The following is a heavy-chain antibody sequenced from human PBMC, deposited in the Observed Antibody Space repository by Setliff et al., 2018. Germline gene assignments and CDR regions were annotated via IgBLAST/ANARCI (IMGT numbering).Heavy chain of an antibody. V-gene: IGHV4-59*01. CDR1: GGSISTYY. J-gene: IGHJ5*02. CDR2: VYYSGTT. CDR3: DSLRSEDTAVYYCARVAPLYGSGTYAWFDP. D-gene: IGHD3-10*01. Sequence: SETLSLTCTVSGGSISTYYWSWIRQPPGKGLEFIGYVYYSGTTNYDPSLKSRVTMSVDTSKNQFALKLSSVSSDLTLYLQMDSLRSEDTAVYYCARVAPLYGSGTYAWFDPWGQGTLVTVSS.